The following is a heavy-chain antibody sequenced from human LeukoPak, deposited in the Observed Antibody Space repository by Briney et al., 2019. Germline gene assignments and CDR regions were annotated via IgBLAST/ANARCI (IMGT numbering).Heavy chain of an antibody. D-gene: IGHD3-22*01. CDR1: GFTFSRYN. CDR3: ARDYDSSGYTNWFDP. V-gene: IGHV3-21*01. J-gene: IGHJ5*02. Sequence: PGGSLRLSCAASGFTFSRYNMNWVRQAPGKGLEWVSSISSSNSYIYYGDSVKGRFTISRDNVKNSLYLQMNSLRAEDTAVYYCARDYDSSGYTNWFDPWGQGTLVTVSS. CDR2: ISSSNSYI.